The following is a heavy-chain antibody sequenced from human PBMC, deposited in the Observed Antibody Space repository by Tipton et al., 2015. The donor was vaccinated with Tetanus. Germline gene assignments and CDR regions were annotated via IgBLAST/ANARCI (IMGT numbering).Heavy chain of an antibody. V-gene: IGHV6-1*01. Sequence: QVQLVQSGAEVKPSQTLSLTCAISGDSVSSNSAAWNWIRQSPSRGLEWLGRTYYRSKWYNDYAVSVKSRITINPDTSKNQFSLQLNSVTPEDTAVYYCARGTRGYCTNGVCYTFDLWGQGTLVTVSS. CDR3: ARGTRGYCTNGVCYTFDL. D-gene: IGHD2-8*01. CDR1: GDSVSSNSAA. J-gene: IGHJ5*02. CDR2: TYYRSKWYN.